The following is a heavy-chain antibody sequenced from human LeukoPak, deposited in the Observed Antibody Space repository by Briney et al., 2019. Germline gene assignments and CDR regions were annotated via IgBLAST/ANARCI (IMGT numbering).Heavy chain of an antibody. J-gene: IGHJ4*02. D-gene: IGHD5-12*01. CDR2: INPNSGGT. V-gene: IGHV1-2*02. CDR1: GYTFTGYY. Sequence: ASVKVSCKASGYTFTGYYMHWVRQAPGQGLEWMGWINPNSGGTNYAQKFQGRVTMTRDTSISTAYMELSRLRSDDTAVYYCARVLRSQHTPVVLPYWGQGTLVTVSS. CDR3: ARVLRSQHTPVVLPY.